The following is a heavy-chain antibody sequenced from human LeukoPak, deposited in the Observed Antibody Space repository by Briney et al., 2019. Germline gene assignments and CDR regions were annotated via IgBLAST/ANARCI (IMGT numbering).Heavy chain of an antibody. CDR2: ISAYNINT. Sequence: ASVKVSCKASGYTFTSYGISWVRQAPGQGLDWIRWISAYNINTNYAQKLQGRVTMTTDPSPSTAYMELRSPRSHDPAVYYCPRADRLYHRSGYQYWGQGTLVTVSS. V-gene: IGHV1-18*01. J-gene: IGHJ4*02. CDR1: GYTFTSYG. CDR3: PRADRLYHRSGYQY. D-gene: IGHD3-22*01.